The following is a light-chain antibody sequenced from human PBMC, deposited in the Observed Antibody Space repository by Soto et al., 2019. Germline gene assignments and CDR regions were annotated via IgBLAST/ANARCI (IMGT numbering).Light chain of an antibody. CDR1: SSNIGAGYD. CDR3: QSYDSRLSGSVV. CDR2: GNN. Sequence: QAVVTQPPSVSGAPGQRVTISCTGSSSNIGAGYDVHWYQQLPGTAPKLLIYGNNNRPSGVPDRFSGSKSGTSASLAITGVQAEAEADYSCQSYDSRLSGSVVFGGGTKLTVL. V-gene: IGLV1-40*01. J-gene: IGLJ2*01.